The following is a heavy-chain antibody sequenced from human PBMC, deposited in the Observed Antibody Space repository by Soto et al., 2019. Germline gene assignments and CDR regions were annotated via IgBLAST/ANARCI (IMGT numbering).Heavy chain of an antibody. CDR3: AKAYYYDILTGYPHV. D-gene: IGHD3-9*01. J-gene: IGHJ6*04. CDR1: GFTFDDYA. Sequence: GGSLRLSCAASGFTFDDYAMHWVRQAPGKGLEWVSGISWNSGSIGYADSVKGRFTISRDNAKNSLYLQMNSLRAEDTALYYCAKAYYYDILTGYPHVWGKGTTVTVSS. CDR2: ISWNSGSI. V-gene: IGHV3-9*01.